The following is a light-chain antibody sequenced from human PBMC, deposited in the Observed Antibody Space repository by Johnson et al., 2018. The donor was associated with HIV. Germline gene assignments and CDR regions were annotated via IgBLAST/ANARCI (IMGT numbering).Light chain of an antibody. CDR2: ENN. CDR3: GTWDSSLSVYV. J-gene: IGLJ1*01. Sequence: QSVLTQPPSVSAAPGQKVTISCSASSSNIGNNYVSWYQQLPGTAPKLLIYENNKRPSGIPDRFSGSKSGTSATLGITGPQTGDEADYYCGTWDSSLSVYVFGTGTKVTVL. CDR1: SSNIGNNY. V-gene: IGLV1-51*02.